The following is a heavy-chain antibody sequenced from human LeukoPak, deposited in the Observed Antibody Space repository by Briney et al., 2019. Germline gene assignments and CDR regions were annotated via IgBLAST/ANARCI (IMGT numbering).Heavy chain of an antibody. CDR2: ISGSGGST. CDR1: GFTFSNYA. J-gene: IGHJ4*02. CDR3: AKDGREWELLAEYFDY. D-gene: IGHD1-26*01. V-gene: IGHV3-23*01. Sequence: PGGSLRLSCAASGFTFSNYAMSWVRQAPGKGLEWVSAISGSGGSTYYAGSVKGRFTISRDNSKNTLYLQMNSLRAEDTAVYYCAKDGREWELLAEYFDYWGQGTLVTVSS.